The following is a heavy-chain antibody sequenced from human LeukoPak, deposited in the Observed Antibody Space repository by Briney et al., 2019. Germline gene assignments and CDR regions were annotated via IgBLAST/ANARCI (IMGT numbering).Heavy chain of an antibody. CDR2: IIPIFGTA. CDR3: ARAGNVQPGLVGSEPSPNYYYYYMDV. Sequence: SVKVSCKASGGTFSSYAISWVRQAPGQGLEWMGGIIPIFGTANYAQKFQGRVTITTDESTSTAYMELSSPRSEDTAVYYCARAGNVQPGLVGSEPSPNYYYYYMDVWGKGTTVTVSS. D-gene: IGHD6-6*01. V-gene: IGHV1-69*05. CDR1: GGTFSSYA. J-gene: IGHJ6*03.